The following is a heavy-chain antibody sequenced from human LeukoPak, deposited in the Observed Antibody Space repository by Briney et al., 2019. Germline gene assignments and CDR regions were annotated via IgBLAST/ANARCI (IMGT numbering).Heavy chain of an antibody. CDR2: IYYSGST. CDR1: GGSISSSSYY. CDR3: ARDQQQLSGVGYHYYYGMDV. J-gene: IGHJ6*02. V-gene: IGHV4-39*07. D-gene: IGHD6-13*01. Sequence: SETLSLTCTVSGGSISSSSYYWGWIRQPPGKGLEWIGSIYYSGSTYYNPSLKSRVTISVDTSKNQFSLKLSSVTAADTAVYYCARDQQQLSGVGYHYYYGMDVWGQGTTVTVSS.